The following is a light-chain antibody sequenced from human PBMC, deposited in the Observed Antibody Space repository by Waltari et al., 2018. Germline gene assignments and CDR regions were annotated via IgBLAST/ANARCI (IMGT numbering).Light chain of an antibody. J-gene: IGLJ2*01. Sequence: QSALTQPPSASGSPGQSVTIPCTGTSSDVGGYNYVSWYQQHPGKAPKLMIYEVSKRPSGVPDRLSGSKSGNTASLAVSGLQAEDEADYYCSSYAGSNNVIFGGGTKLTVL. CDR2: EVS. CDR3: SSYAGSNNVI. V-gene: IGLV2-8*01. CDR1: SSDVGGYNY.